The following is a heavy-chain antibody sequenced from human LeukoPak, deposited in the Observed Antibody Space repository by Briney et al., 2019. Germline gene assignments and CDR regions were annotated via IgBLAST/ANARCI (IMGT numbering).Heavy chain of an antibody. V-gene: IGHV3-23*01. CDR1: GFTFSSYG. J-gene: IGHJ3*02. Sequence: PGGTLRLSCAASGFTFSSYGMSWVRQAPGKGLEWVSAISGSGGSTYYSDSVKGRFTISRDNSKNTLYLQMNTLRAEDTAVYYCAKAHYTGNYYGGYSAFDIWGQGTMVTVSS. CDR3: AKAHYTGNYYGGYSAFDI. D-gene: IGHD1-26*01. CDR2: ISGSGGST.